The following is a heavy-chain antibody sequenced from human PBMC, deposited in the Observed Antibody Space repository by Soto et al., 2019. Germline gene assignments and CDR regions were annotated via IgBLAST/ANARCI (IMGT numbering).Heavy chain of an antibody. D-gene: IGHD2-15*01. J-gene: IGHJ4*02. CDR3: ARGFGQPKGYCSGGSCSDGFDY. CDR2: ISSSSSYI. V-gene: IGHV3-21*01. CDR1: GFTFSSYS. Sequence: GGSLRLSCAASGFTFSSYSMNWVRQAPGKGLEWVSSISSSSSYIYYADSVKGRFTISRDNAKNSLYLQMNSLRAEDTAVYYCARGFGQPKGYCSGGSCSDGFDYWGQGTLVTVSS.